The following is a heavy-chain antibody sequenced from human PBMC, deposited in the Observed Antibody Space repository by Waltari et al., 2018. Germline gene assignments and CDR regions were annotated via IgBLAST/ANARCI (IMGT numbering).Heavy chain of an antibody. J-gene: IGHJ4*02. D-gene: IGHD3-3*01. Sequence: QVQLQESGPGLVKPSETLSLTCTVSGGSISSYYWSWIRQPPGKGLEWIGYIYYSGSTNYNPSLKSRVTISVDTSKNQFSLKLSSVTAADTAVYYCARGTTILGGLFDYWGQGTLVTVSS. V-gene: IGHV4-59*01. CDR3: ARGTTILGGLFDY. CDR1: GGSISSYY. CDR2: IYYSGST.